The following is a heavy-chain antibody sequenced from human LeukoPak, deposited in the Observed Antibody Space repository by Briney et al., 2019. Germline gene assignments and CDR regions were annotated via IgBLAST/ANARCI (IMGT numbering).Heavy chain of an antibody. D-gene: IGHD1-20*01. V-gene: IGHV3-23*01. Sequence: GGSLRLSCAASGFIVSSNYMSWVRQAPGKGLEWVSGISGNGGTTHYADSVQGRFTIYRDNSKKTLYLKMNSLRAEDTAIYYCATEMYNWNDGPIDYWGQGTLVTVSS. CDR1: GFIVSSNY. CDR3: ATEMYNWNDGPIDY. CDR2: ISGNGGTT. J-gene: IGHJ4*02.